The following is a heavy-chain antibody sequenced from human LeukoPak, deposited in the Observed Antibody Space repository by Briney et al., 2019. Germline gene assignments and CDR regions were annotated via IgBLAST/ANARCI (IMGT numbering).Heavy chain of an antibody. D-gene: IGHD6-19*01. Sequence: PSETLSLTCTVSGGSISSHYRSWIRQPPGRGLEWNGYIYYSGSTNYNPSLKSRVTISVHTSKNQFSLELSSVTAADTAVYYCARESSGWYQFDYWGQGTLVTVSS. CDR2: IYYSGST. J-gene: IGHJ4*02. CDR1: GGSISSHY. CDR3: ARESSGWYQFDY. V-gene: IGHV4-59*11.